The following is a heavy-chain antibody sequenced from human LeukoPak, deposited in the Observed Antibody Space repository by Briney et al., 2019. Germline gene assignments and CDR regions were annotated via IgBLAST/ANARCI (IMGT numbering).Heavy chain of an antibody. V-gene: IGHV3-74*01. J-gene: IGHJ6*02. CDR3: ARAVYGDYPSGYYHYYYGMDV. Sequence: GGSLRLSCAASGFTFSPYWMHWVRQVPGKGLVWVSRINSDGSSTSYADSVKGRFTISRDNAKNTLYLQMNSLRAEDTGVYYCARAVYGDYPSGYYHYYYGMDVWGQGTTVTVSS. CDR1: GFTFSPYW. CDR2: INSDGSST. D-gene: IGHD4-17*01.